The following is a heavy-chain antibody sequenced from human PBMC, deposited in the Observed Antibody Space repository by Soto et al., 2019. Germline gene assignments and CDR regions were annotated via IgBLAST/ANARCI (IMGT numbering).Heavy chain of an antibody. V-gene: IGHV1-18*01. CDR2: ISTYNGNT. Sequence: ASVKVSCKASGYILTCNSISWVRHAPGQGLEWMGWISTYNGNTNYAQKFQGRITMTTDASTSTAYLELRGLTSDDTAVYYCARGGKHYFPSAYNHYPLAVRGQGTTVTVSS. J-gene: IGHJ6*02. D-gene: IGHD4-4*01. CDR3: ARGGKHYFPSAYNHYPLAV. CDR1: GYILTCNS.